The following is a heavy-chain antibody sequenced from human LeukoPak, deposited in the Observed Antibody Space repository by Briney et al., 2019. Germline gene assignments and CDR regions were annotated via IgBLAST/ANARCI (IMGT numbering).Heavy chain of an antibody. J-gene: IGHJ4*02. Sequence: GGSLRLSCAASGFTFSSYGMHWVRQAPGKGLEWVAVIWYDGSNKYYADSVKGRFTISRGNSKNTLYLQMNSLRAEDTAVYYCAKGSSYDWLGFDYWGQGALVTVSS. V-gene: IGHV3-33*06. D-gene: IGHD3-9*01. CDR1: GFTFSSYG. CDR3: AKGSSYDWLGFDY. CDR2: IWYDGSNK.